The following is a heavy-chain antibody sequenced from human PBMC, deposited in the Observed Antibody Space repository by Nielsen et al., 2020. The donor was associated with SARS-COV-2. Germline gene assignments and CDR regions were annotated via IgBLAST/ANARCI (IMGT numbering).Heavy chain of an antibody. D-gene: IGHD6-13*01. Sequence: GGSLRLSCAASGFTFSSYGMHWVRQAPGEGLEWVAVIWYDGSNKYYADSVKGRFTISRDNSKNTLYLQMNSLRAEDTAVYYCARVGQQLASDYWGQGTLVTVSS. CDR1: GFTFSSYG. J-gene: IGHJ4*02. V-gene: IGHV3-33*01. CDR2: IWYDGSNK. CDR3: ARVGQQLASDY.